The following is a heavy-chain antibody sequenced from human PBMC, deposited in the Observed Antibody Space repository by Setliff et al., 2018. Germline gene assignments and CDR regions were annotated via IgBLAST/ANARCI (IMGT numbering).Heavy chain of an antibody. CDR1: GGSISSSNW. CDR2: IYHSGST. V-gene: IGHV4-4*02. Sequence: SETLSLTCAASGGSISSSNWWSWVRQPPGKGLEWIGEIYHSGSTNYNPSLKSRVTISVDKSKNQFSLKLSSVTAADTAVYYCASLPYYDSSGYSRDFFDYWGQGTLVTVSS. CDR3: ASLPYYDSSGYSRDFFDY. J-gene: IGHJ4*02. D-gene: IGHD3-22*01.